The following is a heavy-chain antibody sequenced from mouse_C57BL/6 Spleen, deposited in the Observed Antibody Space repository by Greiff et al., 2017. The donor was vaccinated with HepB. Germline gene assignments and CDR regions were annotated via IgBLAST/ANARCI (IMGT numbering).Heavy chain of an antibody. Sequence: QVQLQQPGAELVRPGTSVKLSCKASGYTFTSYWMHWVKQRPGQGLEWIGVIDPSDSYTNYNQKFKGKATLTADTSSSTAYMQLSSLTSEDSAVYYCARWGLRQGRFAYWGQGTLVTVSA. J-gene: IGHJ3*01. D-gene: IGHD2-4*01. CDR2: IDPSDSYT. V-gene: IGHV1-59*01. CDR3: ARWGLRQGRFAY. CDR1: GYTFTSYW.